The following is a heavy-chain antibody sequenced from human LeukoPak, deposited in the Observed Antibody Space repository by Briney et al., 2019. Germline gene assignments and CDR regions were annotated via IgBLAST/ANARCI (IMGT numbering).Heavy chain of an antibody. CDR2: INHSGST. D-gene: IGHD2-15*01. CDR1: GGSFSGYY. Sequence: KPSETLSLTCAVYGGSFSGYYWSWIRQPPGKGLEWIGEINHSGSTNYNPSLKSRVTISVDTSKNQFSLKLSSVTAADTAVYYCAPEDCSGGRCYPFDYWGQGTLVTVSS. J-gene: IGHJ4*02. CDR3: APEDCSGGRCYPFDY. V-gene: IGHV4-34*01.